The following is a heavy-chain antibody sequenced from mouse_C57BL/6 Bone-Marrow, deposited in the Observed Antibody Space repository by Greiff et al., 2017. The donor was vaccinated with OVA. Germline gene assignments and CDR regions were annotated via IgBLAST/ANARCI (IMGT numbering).Heavy chain of an antibody. D-gene: IGHD2-4*01. CDR3: ARGDIYYDYDGWFAD. CDR2: INPNNGGT. V-gene: IGHV1-26*01. Sequence: EVQLQQSGPELVKPGASVKISCKASGYTFTDYYMNWVKQSHGKSLEWIGDINPNNGGTSYNQKFKGKATLTVDTSSSPAYMELRSLTSEDAAVYYCARGDIYYDYDGWFADWGQGTLVTVSA. J-gene: IGHJ3*01. CDR1: GYTFTDYY.